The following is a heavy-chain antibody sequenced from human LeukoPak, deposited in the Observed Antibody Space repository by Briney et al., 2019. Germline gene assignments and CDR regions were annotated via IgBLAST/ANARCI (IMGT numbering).Heavy chain of an antibody. V-gene: IGHV4-39*01. CDR2: IYYSGST. CDR3: ARLTPPGYYDSSGYYQFDY. Sequence: SETLSLTCTVSGGSISSSSYHWGWIRQPPGKGLEWIGSIYYSGSTYYNPSLKSPVTISADTSKNQFSLKLSSVTAADTAVYYCARLTPPGYYDSSGYYQFDYWGQGTLVTVSS. D-gene: IGHD3-22*01. CDR1: GGSISSSSYH. J-gene: IGHJ4*02.